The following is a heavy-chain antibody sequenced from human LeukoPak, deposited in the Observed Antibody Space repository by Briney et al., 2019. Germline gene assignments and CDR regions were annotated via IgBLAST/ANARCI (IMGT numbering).Heavy chain of an antibody. V-gene: IGHV3-53*01. CDR2: IYSGGST. J-gene: IGHJ5*02. CDR3: ARDIVVVPAAHWFDP. D-gene: IGHD2-2*01. CDR1: GFTVSSNY. Sequence: PGGSLRLSCAASGFTVSSNYMSWVRQAPGKGLEWVSVIYSGGSTYYADSVKGRFTISRDNSKNTLYLQMNSLRAEDTAVYYCARDIVVVPAAHWFDPWGQGTLVTVSS.